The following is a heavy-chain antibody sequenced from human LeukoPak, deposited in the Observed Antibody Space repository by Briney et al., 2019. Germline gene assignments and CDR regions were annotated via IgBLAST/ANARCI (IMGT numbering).Heavy chain of an antibody. D-gene: IGHD6-13*01. CDR2: IYYSGST. V-gene: IGHV4-34*01. Sequence: SETLSLTCAVYGGSFSGYYWSWIRQPPGKGLEWIGSIYYSGSTYYNPSLKSRVTISVDTSKNQFSLKLSSVTAADTAVYYCARPDIAAAGTGFDYWGQGTLVTVSS. J-gene: IGHJ4*02. CDR1: GGSFSGYY. CDR3: ARPDIAAAGTGFDY.